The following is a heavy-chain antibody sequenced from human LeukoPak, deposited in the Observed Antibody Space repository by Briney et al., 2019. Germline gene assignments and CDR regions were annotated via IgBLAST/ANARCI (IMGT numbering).Heavy chain of an antibody. Sequence: GGSLRLSCAASGSTFSSYAMHWVRQAPGKGLEYVSAISSNGGSTYYANSVKGRFTISRDNSKNTLYLQMGSLRAEDMAVYYCARGSLVMITFGGVIVIPGAFDIWGQGTMVTVSS. V-gene: IGHV3-64*01. CDR1: GSTFSSYA. CDR2: ISSNGGST. CDR3: ARGSLVMITFGGVIVIPGAFDI. D-gene: IGHD3-16*02. J-gene: IGHJ3*02.